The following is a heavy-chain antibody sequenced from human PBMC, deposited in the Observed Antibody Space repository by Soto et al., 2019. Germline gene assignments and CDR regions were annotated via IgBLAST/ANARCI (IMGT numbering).Heavy chain of an antibody. D-gene: IGHD3-3*01. CDR3: ARGIRYYDFWSGYYLGNWFDP. CDR1: GGSISSGDYY. Sequence: QVQLQESGPGLVEPSQTLSLTCTVSGGSISSGDYYWSWIRQPPGKGLEWIGYIYYSGSTYYNPSLTSRVTISVDTSKNQFSLKLSSVTAADTAVYYCARGIRYYDFWSGYYLGNWFDPWGQGTLVTVSS. J-gene: IGHJ5*02. V-gene: IGHV4-30-4*01. CDR2: IYYSGST.